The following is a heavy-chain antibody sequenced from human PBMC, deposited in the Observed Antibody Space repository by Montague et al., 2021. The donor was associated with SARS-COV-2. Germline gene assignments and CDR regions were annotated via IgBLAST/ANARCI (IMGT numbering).Heavy chain of an antibody. J-gene: IGHJ4*02. CDR1: GASISTSTDH. CDR2: FSYSDST. Sequence: SETLSLTCSVSGASISTSTDHWAWIRQSPGKGLEWVGSFSYSDSTHSNPSLRSRVTISVDSSKNQFSLKLSSVTAADTAVYYCARHALGYFDWLNEGYFDYWGQGTLVTVSS. V-gene: IGHV4-39*01. D-gene: IGHD3-9*01. CDR3: ARHALGYFDWLNEGYFDY.